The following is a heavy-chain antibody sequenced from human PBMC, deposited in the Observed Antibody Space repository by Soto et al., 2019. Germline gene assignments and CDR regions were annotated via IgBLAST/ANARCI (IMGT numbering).Heavy chain of an antibody. CDR2: IYYSGST. CDR1: GGSISSSSYY. J-gene: IGHJ3*02. CDR3: ARPITIFGVVISWSAFDI. V-gene: IGHV4-39*01. D-gene: IGHD3-3*01. Sequence: SETLSLTCTVSGGSISSSSYYWGWIRQPPGKGLEWIGSIYYSGSTYYNPSLKSRVTISVDTSKNPFSLKLSSVTAADTAVYYCARPITIFGVVISWSAFDIWGQGTMVTVSS.